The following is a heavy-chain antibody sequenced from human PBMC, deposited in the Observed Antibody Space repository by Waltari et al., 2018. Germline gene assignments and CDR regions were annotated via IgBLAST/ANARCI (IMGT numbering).Heavy chain of an antibody. J-gene: IGHJ4*02. Sequence: QVQLQQWGAGLLKPSETLSLTCAVYGGSFSGCYWSWIRQPPGKGLEWIGEINHSGSTNYNPSLKSRVTISVDTSKNQFSLKLSSVTAADTAVYYCAIWSSSSVMLNYWGQGTLVTVSS. V-gene: IGHV4-34*01. CDR3: AIWSSSSVMLNY. CDR1: GGSFSGCY. CDR2: INHSGST. D-gene: IGHD6-6*01.